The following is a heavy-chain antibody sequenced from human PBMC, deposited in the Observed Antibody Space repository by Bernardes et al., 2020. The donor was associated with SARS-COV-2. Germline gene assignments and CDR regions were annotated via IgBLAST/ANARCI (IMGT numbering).Heavy chain of an antibody. D-gene: IGHD6-19*01. CDR2: IDLAGSEK. J-gene: IGHJ4*02. V-gene: IGHV3-7*04. Sequence: RGTLRLSCAASGFTFSNCWKTWVRLAPGKGLELVASIDLAGSEKYYVDTVKGRFTIPRDNAKNALYLEMNSLRSEDTAVYYCARDRSSGWYSLYGYFDSWGPGTLVIVSS. CDR1: GFTFSNCW. CDR3: ARDRSSGWYSLYGYFDS.